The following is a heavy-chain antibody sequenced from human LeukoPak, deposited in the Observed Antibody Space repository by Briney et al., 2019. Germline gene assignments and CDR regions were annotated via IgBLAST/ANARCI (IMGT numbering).Heavy chain of an antibody. CDR3: AKEGHYYDSSGPVVGY. J-gene: IGHJ4*02. V-gene: IGHV3-30*18. CDR2: ISYDGSNK. CDR1: GFTFSSYG. D-gene: IGHD3-22*01. Sequence: GRSLRLSCAASGFTFSSYGMHWVRQAPGKGLEWVAVISYDGSNKYYADSVKGRFTISRDNSKNTLYLQMNSLRAGDTAVYYCAKEGHYYDSSGPVVGYWGQGTLVTVSS.